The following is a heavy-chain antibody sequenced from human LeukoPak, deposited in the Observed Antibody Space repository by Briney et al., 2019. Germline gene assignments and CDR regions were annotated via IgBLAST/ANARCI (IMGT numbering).Heavy chain of an antibody. D-gene: IGHD1-26*01. V-gene: IGHV3-23*01. J-gene: IGHJ4*02. CDR2: ISGSSRTT. CDR3: AHAGWELLRGSFDY. Sequence: PGGSLRLSCAASGFTFSNSAMTWVRRAPGKGLEWASGISGSSRTTYYAESVKGRFTVSRDNSKNTLYLQMNSVRAEDTAVYDCAHAGWELLRGSFDYWGQGTLVTVSS. CDR1: GFTFSNSA.